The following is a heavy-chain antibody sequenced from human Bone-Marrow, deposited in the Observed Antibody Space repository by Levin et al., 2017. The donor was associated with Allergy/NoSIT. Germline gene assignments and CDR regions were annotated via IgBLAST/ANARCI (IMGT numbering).Heavy chain of an antibody. Sequence: GGSLRLSCAASGFTFRSYGMYWVRQAPGKGLEWVGVISYDGSNKYYADSVKGRFIISRDNSENTLYLQMNRLRAEDTALYYCAKVDSALVALPYYCNAMDVWGQGTTVTVS. D-gene: IGHD5-18*01. CDR3: AKVDSALVALPYYCNAMDV. CDR2: ISYDGSNK. V-gene: IGHV3-30*18. J-gene: IGHJ6*02. CDR1: GFTFRSYG.